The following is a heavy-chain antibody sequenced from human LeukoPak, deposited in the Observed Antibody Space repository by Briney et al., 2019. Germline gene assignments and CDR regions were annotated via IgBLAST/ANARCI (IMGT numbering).Heavy chain of an antibody. Sequence: GGSLRLSCAASGFTFSTVAMTWVRQAPGKGLEWVSGISGSGVTDYADSVKGRFTISRVNSKNTVYLQINSLRAEDTAVYYCAKDLNWGGRWGQGTLVTVSS. CDR1: GFTFSTVA. V-gene: IGHV3-23*01. J-gene: IGHJ4*02. CDR2: ISGSGVT. D-gene: IGHD7-27*01. CDR3: AKDLNWGGR.